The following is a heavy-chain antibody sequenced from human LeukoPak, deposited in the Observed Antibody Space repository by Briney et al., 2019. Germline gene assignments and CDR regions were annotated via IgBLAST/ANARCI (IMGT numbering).Heavy chain of an antibody. D-gene: IGHD2-2*01. V-gene: IGHV1-3*01. CDR1: GYTFTRYA. Sequence: ASVKVSCKTSGYTFTRYAIHWVRQAPGQGLEXXGWISCGKGETKYSQKFQDRVTITRDTSASTAYMELSSLRSEDTAVYYCARDNGYQLLWWWGQGTLVTVSS. CDR3: ARDNGYQLLWW. J-gene: IGHJ4*02. CDR2: ISCGKGET.